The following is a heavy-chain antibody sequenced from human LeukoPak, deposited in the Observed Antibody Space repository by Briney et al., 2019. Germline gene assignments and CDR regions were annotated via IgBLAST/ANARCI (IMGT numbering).Heavy chain of an antibody. CDR1: GFTFSSYE. Sequence: GGSLRLSCAASGFTFSSYEMNWVRQAPGKGLEWVSYISSSGSTIYYADSVKGRFTISRDNAKNSLYLQMNSLSTDDTAVYYGAREDGSDQSSYGSFDYWGQGTLVTVSS. CDR3: AREDGSDQSSYGSFDY. CDR2: ISSSGSTI. J-gene: IGHJ4*02. D-gene: IGHD5-18*01. V-gene: IGHV3-48*03.